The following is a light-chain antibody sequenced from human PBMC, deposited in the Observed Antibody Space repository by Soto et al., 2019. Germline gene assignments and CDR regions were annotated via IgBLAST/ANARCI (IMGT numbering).Light chain of an antibody. CDR3: QQYGNLLWT. V-gene: IGKV1-33*01. Sequence: IQMTQSPSSLSASVGDRVTITCQASQDINNYLNWYRHKPGKAPELLIYDASNLETGVPSRFSGGGSGTDFTFTISSLQPEDIATYYCQQYGNLLWTFGQGTKVEIK. J-gene: IGKJ1*01. CDR2: DAS. CDR1: QDINNY.